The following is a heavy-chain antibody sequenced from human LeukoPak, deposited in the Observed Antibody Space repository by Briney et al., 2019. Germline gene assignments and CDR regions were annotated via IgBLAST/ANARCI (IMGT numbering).Heavy chain of an antibody. CDR2: IYSGDGGGST. J-gene: IGHJ3*02. Sequence: GGSLRLSCAASGFSVSSNYMSWVRQAPGKGLEWVSVIYSGDGGGSTYYADSVKGRFTISRDNSKNTLYLQMNSLRVEDTAVYYCARDVNRRAFDIWGQGTMVTVSS. D-gene: IGHD1-14*01. V-gene: IGHV3-53*01. CDR3: ARDVNRRAFDI. CDR1: GFSVSSNY.